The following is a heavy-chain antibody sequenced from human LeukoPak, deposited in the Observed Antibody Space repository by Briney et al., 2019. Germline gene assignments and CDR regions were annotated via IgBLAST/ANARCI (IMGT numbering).Heavy chain of an antibody. Sequence: GGSLRLSCAASGFTFSSYGMHWARQAPGKGLEWVAVISYDGSNKYYADSVKGRFTISRDNSKNTLYLQMNSLRAEDTAVYYCAKDLSGIAVAGTPLGDYWGQGTLVTVSS. CDR1: GFTFSSYG. CDR2: ISYDGSNK. CDR3: AKDLSGIAVAGTPLGDY. V-gene: IGHV3-30*18. D-gene: IGHD6-19*01. J-gene: IGHJ4*02.